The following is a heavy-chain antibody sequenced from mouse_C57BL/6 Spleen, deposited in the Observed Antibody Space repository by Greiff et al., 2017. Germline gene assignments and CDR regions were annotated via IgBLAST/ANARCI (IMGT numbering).Heavy chain of an antibody. J-gene: IGHJ4*01. Sequence: VHLVESGPGLVAPSQSLSITCTASGFPLTSYGVHWVRQPPGKGLEWLVVIGSDGSTTYNSALKSRLSTSKDNSKSQVFLKMNRLQTDDTAMYYCARHWGYYYAMDYWGQGTSVTVSS. CDR2: IGSDGST. CDR3: ARHWGYYYAMDY. CDR1: GFPLTSYG. V-gene: IGHV2-6-1*01. D-gene: IGHD2-2*01.